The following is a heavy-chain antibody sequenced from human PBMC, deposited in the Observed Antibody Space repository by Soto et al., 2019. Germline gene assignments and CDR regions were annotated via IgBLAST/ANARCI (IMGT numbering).Heavy chain of an antibody. D-gene: IGHD1-26*01. CDR3: FGRYSRTPVVDY. V-gene: IGHV3-73*01. CDR1: GFSFSGFS. Sequence: EVQLVESGGGWVQPGGSLKLSCAASGFSFSGFSMHWVRQASGKGLEWIGRIKSQINSYTTEYAASVEGRFTISRYYLENTAYLQLNSLRTEETAVYYCFGRYSRTPVVDYWGQGTQVIVSP. J-gene: IGHJ4*02. CDR2: IKSQINSYTT.